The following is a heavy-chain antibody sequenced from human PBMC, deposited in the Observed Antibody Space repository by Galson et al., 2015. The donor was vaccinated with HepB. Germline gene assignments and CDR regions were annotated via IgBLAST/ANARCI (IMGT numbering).Heavy chain of an antibody. CDR2: IIPILGIA. Sequence: SVKVSCKASGGTFSSYTISWVRQAPGQGLEWMGRIIPILGIANYAQKFQGRVTITADKSTSTAYMELSSLRSEDTAVYYCAREPPEVATIGLLFGGYYYYYGMDVWGQGTTVTVSS. J-gene: IGHJ6*02. D-gene: IGHD5-12*01. CDR3: AREPPEVATIGLLFGGYYYYYGMDV. CDR1: GGTFSSYT. V-gene: IGHV1-69*04.